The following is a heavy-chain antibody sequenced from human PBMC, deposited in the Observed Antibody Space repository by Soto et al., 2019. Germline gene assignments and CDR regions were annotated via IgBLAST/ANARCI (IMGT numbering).Heavy chain of an antibody. CDR3: ARMLVTGYCDS. J-gene: IGHJ4*02. CDR2: IYYSGST. Sequence: SETLSLTCTVSGGSISAYYWSWIRQPPGKGLEWIGHIYYSGSTKYNPSLGSRVTISVDTSKIHFSLQLSSVTAADTAVYYCARMLVTGYCDSWGPGTLVTVSS. CDR1: GGSISAYY. D-gene: IGHD3-9*01. V-gene: IGHV4-59*01.